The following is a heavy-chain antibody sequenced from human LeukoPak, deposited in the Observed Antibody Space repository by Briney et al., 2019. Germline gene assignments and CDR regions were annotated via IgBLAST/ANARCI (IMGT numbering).Heavy chain of an antibody. V-gene: IGHV3-7*01. CDR3: ARGSRGIAVAYNWFDP. D-gene: IGHD6-19*01. CDR2: IKQDGSER. CDR1: GFTFSSYW. J-gene: IGHJ5*02. Sequence: GGSLRLSCAASGFTFSSYWMSWVRQAPGKGLEWVANIKQDGSERYYVDSVKGRFTISRDNAKNSLYLQMNSLRAEDTAVYYCARGSRGIAVAYNWFDPWGQGTLVTVSS.